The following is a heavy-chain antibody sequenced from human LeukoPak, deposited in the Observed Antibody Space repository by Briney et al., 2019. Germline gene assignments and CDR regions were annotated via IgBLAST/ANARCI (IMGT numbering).Heavy chain of an antibody. J-gene: IGHJ4*02. V-gene: IGHV4-34*01. CDR2: INHGGST. CDR3: ARGIAIGYCSGGSCYPFDY. CDR1: GGSFSDYY. D-gene: IGHD2-15*01. Sequence: SETLSLTCTVNGGSFSDYYWTWIRQPPRNGQEWIGEINHGGSTNYNPSLKSRVTMSVDTSKNQFSLKLSFVTAADTAVYYCARGIAIGYCSGGSCYPFDYWGQGTLVTVSS.